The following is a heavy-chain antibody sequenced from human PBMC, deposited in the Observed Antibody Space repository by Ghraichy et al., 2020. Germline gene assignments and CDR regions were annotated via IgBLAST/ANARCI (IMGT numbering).Heavy chain of an antibody. V-gene: IGHV3-30*02. J-gene: IGHJ6*03. Sequence: LSLTCAASGFSFSRFGLYWVRQAPGKGLDWVAFIRYDESNIFYGDSVEGRFSISRDISKNTVYLHMNGLRPEDSAVYYCARDLYDHYMDVWGKGTAVTVSS. CDR3: ARDLYDHYMDV. CDR2: IRYDESNI. CDR1: GFSFSRFG.